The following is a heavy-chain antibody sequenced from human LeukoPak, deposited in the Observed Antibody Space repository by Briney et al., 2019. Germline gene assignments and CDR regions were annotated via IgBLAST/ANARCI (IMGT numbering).Heavy chain of an antibody. CDR2: ISYSGST. D-gene: IGHD1-26*01. Sequence: PSETLSLTCTVSGGSISSYYWSWIRQPPGKGVEWIGYISYSGSTNYNPPLKSRVTISVDTSKNQFSLKLSSVTAADTAVYYCARAGLVWGAHDFDYWGQGTLVTVSS. V-gene: IGHV4-59*01. J-gene: IGHJ4*02. CDR1: GGSISSYY. CDR3: ARAGLVWGAHDFDY.